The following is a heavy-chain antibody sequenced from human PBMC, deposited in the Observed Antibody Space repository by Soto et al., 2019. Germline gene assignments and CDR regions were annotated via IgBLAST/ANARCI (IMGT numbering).Heavy chain of an antibody. D-gene: IGHD6-19*01. J-gene: IGHJ6*02. CDR2: ISYDGSNK. CDR3: AKDGHSSGWYSKNYYYYYGMDV. V-gene: IGHV3-30*18. CDR1: GFTFSSYG. Sequence: GGSLRLSCAASGFTFSSYGMHWVRQAPGKGLEWVAVISYDGSNKYYADSVKGRFTISRDNSKNTLYLQMNSLRAEDTAVYYCAKDGHSSGWYSKNYYYYYGMDVWGQGTTVTVSS.